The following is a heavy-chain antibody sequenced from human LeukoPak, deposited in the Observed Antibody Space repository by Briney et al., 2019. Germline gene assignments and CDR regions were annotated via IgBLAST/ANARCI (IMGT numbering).Heavy chain of an antibody. CDR2: ISSSGSTI. D-gene: IGHD3-22*01. V-gene: IGHV3-11*01. Sequence: GGSLRLSCAASGFTFSDYYMSWIRQAPGKGLEWVSYISSSGSTIYYADSVKGRFTISRDNAKNSLYLQMNSLRAEDTAVYYCARDHYCYDSSGYYPPLDYWGQGTLVTVSS. J-gene: IGHJ4*02. CDR3: ARDHYCYDSSGYYPPLDY. CDR1: GFTFSDYY.